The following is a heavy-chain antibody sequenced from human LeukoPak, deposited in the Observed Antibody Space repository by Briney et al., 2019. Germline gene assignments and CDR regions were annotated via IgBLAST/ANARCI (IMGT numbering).Heavy chain of an antibody. CDR3: AKELRGSSSLDY. J-gene: IGHJ4*02. D-gene: IGHD1-26*01. Sequence: PGGSLRLSCAASGFTFSDYYMSWIRQAPGRGLEWVSYISSSGSTIYYADSVKGRFTISRDNSKNTLYLQMNSLRAEDTAVYYCAKELRGSSSLDYWGQGTLVTVSS. CDR2: ISSSGSTI. V-gene: IGHV3-11*04. CDR1: GFTFSDYY.